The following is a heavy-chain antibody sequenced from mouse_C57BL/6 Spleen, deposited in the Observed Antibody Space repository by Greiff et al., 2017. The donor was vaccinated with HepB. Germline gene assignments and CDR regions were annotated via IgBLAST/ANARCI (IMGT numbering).Heavy chain of an antibody. J-gene: IGHJ1*03. V-gene: IGHV1-55*01. Sequence: QVQLQQPGAELVKPGASVKMSCKASGYTFTSYWITWVKQRPGQGLEWIGDIYPGSGSTNYNEKFKSKATLTVDTSSSTAYMQRSSLTSEDSAVYYCARSNYYGSRTGYFDGWGTGTTVTVSS. CDR1: GYTFTSYW. CDR3: ARSNYYGSRTGYFDG. D-gene: IGHD1-1*01. CDR2: IYPGSGST.